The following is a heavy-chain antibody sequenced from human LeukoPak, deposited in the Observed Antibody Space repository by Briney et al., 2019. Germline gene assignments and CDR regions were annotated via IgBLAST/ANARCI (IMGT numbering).Heavy chain of an antibody. CDR1: GFTFSSYG. J-gene: IGHJ4*02. V-gene: IGHV3-64D*06. D-gene: IGHD3-10*01. Sequence: PGGSLRLSCSASGFTFSSYGMHWVRQAPGKGLEYVSSISSDGGSTYYADSVKGRFTISRDNSKNTLYLQVNTLRPEDTAVYYCLKDQSGSGSWWGQGTLVTVSS. CDR3: LKDQSGSGSW. CDR2: ISSDGGST.